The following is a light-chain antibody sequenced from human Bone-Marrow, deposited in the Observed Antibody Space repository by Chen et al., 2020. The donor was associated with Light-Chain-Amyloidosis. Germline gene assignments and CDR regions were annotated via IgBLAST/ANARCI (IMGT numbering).Light chain of an antibody. CDR3: QSYQGSSQGV. CDR1: SGSIATNY. CDR2: EDD. Sequence: NFMLTQPHSVSESPGKTVIISCTRSSGSIATNYAQWYQQRPGSSPTTVIYEDDQRPSGVPDQFSGSIDRSSNSASLHISGLETEDEADYYCQSYQGSSQGVFGGWTKLTVL. J-gene: IGLJ3*02. V-gene: IGLV6-57*01.